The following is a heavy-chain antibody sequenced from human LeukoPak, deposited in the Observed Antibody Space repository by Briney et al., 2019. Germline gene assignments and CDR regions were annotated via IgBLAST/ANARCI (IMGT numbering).Heavy chain of an antibody. J-gene: IGHJ4*02. CDR1: GFTFSSYE. CDR2: ISSSGSTI. V-gene: IGHV3-48*03. CDR3: ARGYYDSSGYYQRGQGVFDY. Sequence: GGSLRLSCAASGFTFSSYEMIWVRQAPGKGLEWVSYISSSGSTIYYADSVKGRFTISRDNAKNSLYLQMNSLRAEDTAVYYCARGYYDSSGYYQRGQGVFDYWGQGTLVTVSS. D-gene: IGHD3-22*01.